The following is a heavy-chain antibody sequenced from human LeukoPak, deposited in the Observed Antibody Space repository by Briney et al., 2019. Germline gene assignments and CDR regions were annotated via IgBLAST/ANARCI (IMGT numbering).Heavy chain of an antibody. V-gene: IGHV4-59*06. CDR1: GGSITSYY. D-gene: IGHD3-3*01. J-gene: IGHJ5*02. CDR2: IYYSGST. CDR3: AREGGVKYDFWSGPRWFDP. Sequence: KPSETLSLTCTVSGGSITSYYWSWFRQHPGKGLEWIGYIYYSGSTYYNPSLKSRVTISVDTSKNQFSLKLSSVTAADTAVYYCAREGGVKYDFWSGPRWFDPWGQGTLVTVSS.